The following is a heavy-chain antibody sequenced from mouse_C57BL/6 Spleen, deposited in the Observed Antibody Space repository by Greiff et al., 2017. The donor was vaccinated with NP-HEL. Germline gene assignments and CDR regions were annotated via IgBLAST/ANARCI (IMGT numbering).Heavy chain of an antibody. CDR1: GFTFSSYA. CDR2: ISDGGSYT. J-gene: IGHJ4*01. Sequence: EVQRVESGGGLVKPGGSLKLSCAASGFTFSSYAMSWVRQTPEKRLEWVATISDGGSYTYYPDNVKGRFTISRDNAKNNLYLQMSHLKSEDTAMYYCARDPDYDAMDYWGQGTSVTVSS. CDR3: ARDPDYDAMDY. V-gene: IGHV5-4*01.